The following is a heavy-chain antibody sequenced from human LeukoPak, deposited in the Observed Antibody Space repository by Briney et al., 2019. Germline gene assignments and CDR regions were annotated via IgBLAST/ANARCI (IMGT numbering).Heavy chain of an antibody. V-gene: IGHV4-59*01. J-gene: IGHJ5*02. CDR3: ARAGGSYYPIMYNWFDP. CDR1: GGSISSYY. D-gene: IGHD3-10*01. Sequence: PSETLSLTCTVSGGSISSYYWSWIRQPPGKGLEWIGYICYSGSTNYNPSLKSRVTISVDTSKNQFSLKLSSVTAADTAVYYCARAGGSYYPIMYNWFDPWGQGTLVTVSS. CDR2: ICYSGST.